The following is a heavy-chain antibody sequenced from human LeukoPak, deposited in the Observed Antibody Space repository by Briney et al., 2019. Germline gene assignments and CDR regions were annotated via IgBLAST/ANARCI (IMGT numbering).Heavy chain of an antibody. CDR2: ISSSSNTI. Sequence: GGSLRLSCAASGFTFSNYSMNWVRQAPGKGLEWVSYISSSSNTIYYADSVKGRFTISRDNAKNSLYLQMDSLRAEDTAVYYCARLYYYDSSGYPIHYYYYYMDVWGKGTTVTVSS. D-gene: IGHD3-22*01. CDR3: ARLYYYDSSGYPIHYYYYYMDV. V-gene: IGHV3-48*01. J-gene: IGHJ6*03. CDR1: GFTFSNYS.